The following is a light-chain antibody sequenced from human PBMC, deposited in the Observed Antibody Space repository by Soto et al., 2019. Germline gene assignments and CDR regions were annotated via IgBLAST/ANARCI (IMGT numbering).Light chain of an antibody. CDR2: DVS. CDR1: TSDVGGYNY. J-gene: IGLJ3*02. CDR3: CSYVDSYTVV. Sequence: QSVLTQPRSVSASPGQSVTISCTCTTSDVGGYNYVSWYQQRPGKAPKLTIYDVSKRSSGFPDPFSGSNPDNTAFLTVSVLQAEDEADYYCCSYVDSYTVVFGGRTKVTVL. V-gene: IGLV2-11*01.